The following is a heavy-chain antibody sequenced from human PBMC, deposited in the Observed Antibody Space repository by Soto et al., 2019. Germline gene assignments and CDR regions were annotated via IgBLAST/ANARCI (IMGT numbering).Heavy chain of an antibody. Sequence: ASVKVYWKTSGYTFTDYHMQWVRQAHGQGLEWMGWINPNNGNTNYAQKFQGWVTMTSDTSTNTAYMDLSRLGSDDTAVYYCARDNRSSTTLYGMDVWGQGTTVTVSS. J-gene: IGHJ6*02. CDR2: INPNNGNT. V-gene: IGHV1-2*04. CDR3: ARDNRSSTTLYGMDV. CDR1: GYTFTDYH. D-gene: IGHD2-2*01.